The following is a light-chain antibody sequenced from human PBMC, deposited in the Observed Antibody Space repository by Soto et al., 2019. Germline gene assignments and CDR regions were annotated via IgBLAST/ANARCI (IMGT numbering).Light chain of an antibody. V-gene: IGKV3-11*01. J-gene: IGKJ4*01. CDR3: QQRSNGLT. CDR2: DAS. Sequence: EIVLTQAPATLSLSPGERATLSCRASQSVSTYLAWYQQQPXRGPRLLIYDASTRDAVIPTRFSGRGSGTDXTLTISXLXPEDFAVYYCQQRSNGLTFGGGTKVDI. CDR1: QSVSTY.